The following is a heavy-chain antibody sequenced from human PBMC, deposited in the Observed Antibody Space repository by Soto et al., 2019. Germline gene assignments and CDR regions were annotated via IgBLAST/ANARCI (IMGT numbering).Heavy chain of an antibody. Sequence: WESLTMSCTGFGYSLTDSFFRYWVGWVRQMPGKSLEWMGIIYPGASDTIYNPSFQGQITISADKSTSTAYLQWSSLKASDTAMYYCMARLYGVVGVLELFHHWGQGTLVTVSS. V-gene: IGHV5-51*01. CDR3: MARLYGVVGVLELFHH. CDR1: GYSLTDSFFRYW. CDR2: IYPGASDT. J-gene: IGHJ1*01. D-gene: IGHD2-15*01.